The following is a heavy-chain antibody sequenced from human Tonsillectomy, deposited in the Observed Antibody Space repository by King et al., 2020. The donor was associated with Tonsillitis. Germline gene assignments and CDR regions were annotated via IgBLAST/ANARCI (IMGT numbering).Heavy chain of an antibody. CDR2: VIPIFDSA. J-gene: IGHJ4*02. V-gene: IGHV1-69*01. D-gene: IGHD3-10*01. CDR3: ARDSPDVVRGATRGYFDY. CDR1: GGTFSSFA. Sequence: VQLVESGPEVKKPGSSVKVSCKASGGTFSSFAISWVRQAPGQGLEWMGGVIPIFDSASYAQRFQGGVTITADESTSTAYMELNSLTSEDTAIYYCARDSPDVVRGATRGYFDYWGQGTLVTVSS.